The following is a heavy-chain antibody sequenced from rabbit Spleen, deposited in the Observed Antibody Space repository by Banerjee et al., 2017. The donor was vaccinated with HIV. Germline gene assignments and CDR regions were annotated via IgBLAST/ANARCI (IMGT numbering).Heavy chain of an antibody. Sequence: EEAGGGLVKPGGTLTLTCKASGFSLFSYWMCWVRQAPGKGLDLIGCIYAGDGSTDSANWVNGRFTISKTSSTVDLKMTSLTAADTATYFCARDKELAIWGYEFDLWGQGTLVTVS. V-gene: IGHV1S42*01. D-gene: IGHD3-1*01. CDR1: GFSLFSYW. CDR3: ARDKELAIWGYEFDL. CDR2: IYAGDGST. J-gene: IGHJ3*01.